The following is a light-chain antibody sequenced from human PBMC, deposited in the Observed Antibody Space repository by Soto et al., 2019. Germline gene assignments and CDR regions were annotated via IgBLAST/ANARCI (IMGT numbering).Light chain of an antibody. CDR3: SSFATTDTPMV. J-gene: IGLJ2*01. V-gene: IGLV2-14*03. CDR2: DVS. Sequence: QSAPTQPASVSGSPGQSITISCTGTSSDVGGYNHVSWYQQHPGEAPKLMIYDVSSRPSGVSNRFSGSKAADTASLTISGLQAEDEADYYCSSFATTDTPMVFGGGTKVTVL. CDR1: SSDVGGYNH.